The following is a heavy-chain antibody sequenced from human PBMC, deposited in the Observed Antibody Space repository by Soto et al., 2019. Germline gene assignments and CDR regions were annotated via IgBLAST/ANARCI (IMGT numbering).Heavy chain of an antibody. V-gene: IGHV3-74*01. Sequence: EVQLVESGGGLVQPGGSLRLSCAASRFTFSSYWMHWVRQGPGKGLVWVSRINSDGSSTSYADSVKGRFIISRDNTKNTLNLQMNSLRAEDTAVYCGASGSVYDCWNGYFGDTRPSYFDYWGQGALVTVSS. J-gene: IGHJ4*02. CDR3: ASGSVYDCWNGYFGDTRPSYFDY. CDR1: RFTFSSYW. CDR2: INSDGSST. D-gene: IGHD3-3*01.